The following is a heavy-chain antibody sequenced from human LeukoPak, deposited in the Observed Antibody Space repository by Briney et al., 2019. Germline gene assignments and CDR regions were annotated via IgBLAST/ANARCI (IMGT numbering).Heavy chain of an antibody. J-gene: IGHJ4*02. D-gene: IGHD3-10*01. V-gene: IGHV4-34*01. CDR1: GGSFSGYY. Sequence: SETLSLTCAVYGGSFSGYYWSWIRQPPGKGLEWIGETNHSGSTNYNPSLKSRVTISVDTSENQFSLKLSSVTAADTAVYYCARGRDRDYWGQGTLVTVSS. CDR3: ARGRDRDY. CDR2: TNHSGST.